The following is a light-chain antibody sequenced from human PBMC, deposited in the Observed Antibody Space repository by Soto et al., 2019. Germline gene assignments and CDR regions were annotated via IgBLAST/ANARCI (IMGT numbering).Light chain of an antibody. V-gene: IGKV3-20*01. CDR2: ATS. J-gene: IGKJ1*01. Sequence: EIVLTQSPGTLSSSPGERATLSCRASQSIDNRYLAWYQHKPGQAPRLLIYATSSRATGIPDRFGGSGSGTDFTLTINRLVPEDFAVYYCQQSFGSSWTFGQGTTVDIK. CDR3: QQSFGSSWT. CDR1: QSIDNRY.